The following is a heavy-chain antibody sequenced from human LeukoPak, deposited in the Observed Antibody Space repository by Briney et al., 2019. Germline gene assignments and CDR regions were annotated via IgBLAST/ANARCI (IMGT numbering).Heavy chain of an antibody. Sequence: GGSLRLSCAASGFTFSSYAMSWVRQAPGKGLEWVSAISGSGSSTYYADSVKGRFTISRDNSKNTLSLQMNSLRAEDTGVYYCAKVRIVVVPAAMGYYFDYWGQGTLVTVSS. CDR2: ISGSGSST. J-gene: IGHJ4*02. CDR1: GFTFSSYA. V-gene: IGHV3-23*01. D-gene: IGHD2-2*01. CDR3: AKVRIVVVPAAMGYYFDY.